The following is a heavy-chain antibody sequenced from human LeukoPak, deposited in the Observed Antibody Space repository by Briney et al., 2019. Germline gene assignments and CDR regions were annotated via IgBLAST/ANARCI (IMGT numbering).Heavy chain of an antibody. CDR3: ARLPSDLGYFDY. CDR2: IYYSGST. V-gene: IGHV4-59*01. D-gene: IGHD3-3*01. Sequence: SETLSLTCTVSGGSISGYYWSWIRQPPGKGLEWIGFIYYSGSTNYNPSLKSRVTISVNTSKNQFSLKLSSVTAADTAVYYCARLPSDLGYFDYWGQGTLVTVSS. CDR1: GGSISGYY. J-gene: IGHJ4*02.